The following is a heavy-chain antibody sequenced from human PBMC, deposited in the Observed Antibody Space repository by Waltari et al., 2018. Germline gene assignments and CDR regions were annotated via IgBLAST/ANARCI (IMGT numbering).Heavy chain of an antibody. CDR1: VFNFSSYW. V-gene: IGHV3-74*01. CDR3: VRDSRY. CDR2: IKSDGRST. Sequence: EVQLAESGGGLVQPGGSLRLSCAASVFNFSSYWMHWVRQTPGNGLVWVALIKSDGRSTTYADSVRCRFTISRDNAKNTLYLQMNGLRAEDTAVYYCVRDSRYWGQGTLVTVSS. J-gene: IGHJ4*02.